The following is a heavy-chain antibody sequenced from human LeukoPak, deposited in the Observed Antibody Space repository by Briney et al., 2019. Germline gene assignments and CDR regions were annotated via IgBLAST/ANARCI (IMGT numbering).Heavy chain of an antibody. V-gene: IGHV3-66*02. J-gene: IGHJ6*03. CDR1: GFTVSSNY. CDR3: ARLQSLSIYYYYYMDV. Sequence: GGSLRLSCAASGFTVSSNYMSWVRQAPGKGLEWVSVIYSGGSTYYADSVKGRFTISRDNSKNTLYLQMNSLRAEDTAVYYCARLQSLSIYYYYYMDVWGKGTTVTVSS. CDR2: IYSGGST. D-gene: IGHD4-11*01.